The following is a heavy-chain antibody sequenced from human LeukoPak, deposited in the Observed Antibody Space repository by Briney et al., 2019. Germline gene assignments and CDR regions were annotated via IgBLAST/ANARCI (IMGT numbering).Heavy chain of an antibody. CDR2: ICNSGST. D-gene: IGHD3/OR15-3a*01. J-gene: IGHJ4*02. V-gene: IGHV4-39*01. Sequence: KPSETLSLTCTAFGGSISSSTYYWGWIRQPPGKGREWIGSICNSGSTYYNPSLKSRVTISVDTSKNQFSLKLNSVTAADTAVYYCASYFWTGYYFDYWGQGILVTVSS. CDR3: ASYFWTGYYFDY. CDR1: GGSISSSTYY.